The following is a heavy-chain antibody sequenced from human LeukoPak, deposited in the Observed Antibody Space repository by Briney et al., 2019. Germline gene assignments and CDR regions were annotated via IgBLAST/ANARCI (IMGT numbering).Heavy chain of an antibody. D-gene: IGHD3-16*01. V-gene: IGHV4-4*07. J-gene: IGHJ4*02. CDR1: SGSINSYY. CDR2: IYTTGKT. Sequence: SETLSLTCTVSSGSINSYYWGWVRQPAGKGLEWIGRIYTTGKTDYNPSLKSRLTMSVDTSKRQFSLNLTSVTAADTAIYFCARHGYTASHYFLDFWSQGTLVTVSS. CDR3: ARHGYTASHYFLDF.